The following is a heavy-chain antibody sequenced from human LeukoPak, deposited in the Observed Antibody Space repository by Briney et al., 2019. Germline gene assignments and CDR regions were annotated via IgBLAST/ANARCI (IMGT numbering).Heavy chain of an antibody. J-gene: IGHJ3*02. V-gene: IGHV3-21*01. D-gene: IGHD4/OR15-4a*01. Sequence: GGSLRLSCAASGFTFSSYSMNWVRQAPGRGLEWVSSISSSSSYIYYADSVKGRFTISRDNAKNSLYLQMNSLRAEDTAVYYCARDGDYSPSAFDIWGQGTMVTVSS. CDR3: ARDGDYSPSAFDI. CDR2: ISSSSSYI. CDR1: GFTFSSYS.